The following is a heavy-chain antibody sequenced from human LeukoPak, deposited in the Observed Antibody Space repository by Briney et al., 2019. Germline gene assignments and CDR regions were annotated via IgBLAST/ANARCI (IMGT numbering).Heavy chain of an antibody. Sequence: GGSLRLSCAASGFTFSSYGMHWVRQAPGKGLEWVAVISYDGSNKYYADSVKGRFTISRDNSKNTLYLQMNSLRAEDTAVYYCAKDPYPVLRYFDWGTGGSPYMDVWGKGTTVTVSS. V-gene: IGHV3-30*18. J-gene: IGHJ6*03. CDR1: GFTFSSYG. CDR2: ISYDGSNK. CDR3: AKDPYPVLRYFDWGTGGSPYMDV. D-gene: IGHD3-9*01.